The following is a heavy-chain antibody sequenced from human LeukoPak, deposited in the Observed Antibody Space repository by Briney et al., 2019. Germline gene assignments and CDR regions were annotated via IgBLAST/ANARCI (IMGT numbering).Heavy chain of an antibody. CDR1: GYSFTSYW. CDR3: ARVSSSGWPDFDF. V-gene: IGHV5-51*01. D-gene: IGHD6-19*01. J-gene: IGHJ4*02. CDR2: IYPGDSDS. Sequence: GESLKISCKGSGYSFTSYWIGWVRQMSGKGLEWMGMIYPGDSDSRYSPSFEGQVTMSADKSSTTAYLQWSSLKASDTAIYFCARVSSSGWPDFDFWGQGTLVKVSS.